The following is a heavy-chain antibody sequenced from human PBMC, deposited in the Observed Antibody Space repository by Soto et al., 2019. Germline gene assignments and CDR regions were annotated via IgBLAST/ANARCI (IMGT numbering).Heavy chain of an antibody. Sequence: SETLSLTCAVSGGSISSDAYSWSWIRQPPGKGLEWVGYMSHRGIPYYNPSLKSRVTISVDRSKNQFSLKLTSVTAADTAVYYCARAPYSTNYYYYGIDVWGQGTTVTV. D-gene: IGHD2-2*01. CDR3: ARAPYSTNYYYYGIDV. CDR2: MSHRGIP. J-gene: IGHJ6*02. V-gene: IGHV4-30-2*01. CDR1: GGSISSDAYS.